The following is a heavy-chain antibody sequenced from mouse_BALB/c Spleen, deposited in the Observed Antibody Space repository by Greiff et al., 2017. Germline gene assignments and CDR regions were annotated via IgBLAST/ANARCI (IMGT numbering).Heavy chain of an antibody. CDR1: GFTFSSYA. CDR3: ARYGNYDAMDY. CDR2: ISSGGSYT. Sequence: EVNVVESGGGLVKPGGSLKLSCAASGFTFSSYAMSWVRQTPEKRLEWVATISSGGSYTYYPDSVKGRFTISRDNAKNTLYLQMSSLRSEDTAMYYCARYGNYDAMDYWGQGTSVTVSS. D-gene: IGHD2-1*01. V-gene: IGHV5-9-3*01. J-gene: IGHJ4*01.